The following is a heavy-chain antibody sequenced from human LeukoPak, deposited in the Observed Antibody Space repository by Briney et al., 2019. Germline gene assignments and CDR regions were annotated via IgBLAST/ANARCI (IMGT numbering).Heavy chain of an antibody. J-gene: IGHJ2*01. V-gene: IGHV4-38-2*01. D-gene: IGHD3-3*01. CDR1: GFSISSGHY. CDR3: ARARVVHYNFRSGLHWYFDV. Sequence: PSETLSLTCAVSGFSISSGHYWAWIRPSPGKGLEWIGTISHSGNTYYNSSLKSRLAVSVDTSRNHCSLNLSSLTAADTAVYHCARARVVHYNFRSGLHWYFDVWGRGTLVTVSS. CDR2: ISHSGNT.